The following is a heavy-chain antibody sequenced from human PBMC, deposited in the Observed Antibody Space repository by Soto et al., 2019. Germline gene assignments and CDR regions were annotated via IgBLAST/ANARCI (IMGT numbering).Heavy chain of an antibody. D-gene: IGHD2-15*01. CDR3: ARASSGCGGSCYQRDSQNGMDV. V-gene: IGHV1-69*13. Sequence: SVKVSCKASGGPFSTYAISWVRQAPGQGLEWMGGIIPIFGTANYAQKFQGRVTITADESTSTAYMELSSLRSEDTAIYYCARASSGCGGSCYQRDSQNGMDVWGLGTMVTVSS. J-gene: IGHJ6*02. CDR2: IIPIFGTA. CDR1: GGPFSTYA.